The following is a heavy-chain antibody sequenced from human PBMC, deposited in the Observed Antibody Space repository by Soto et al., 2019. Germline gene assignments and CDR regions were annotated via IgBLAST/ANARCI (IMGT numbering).Heavy chain of an antibody. CDR2: IIPVFGTP. CDR3: ARGDATKIVVTTYYAMDV. Sequence: QVQLVQSGAEVKKPGSSVKVSCKASGGSLSNYGISWVRQAPGQGLEWMGAIIPVFGTPNYGQKFQGRVTITADESTTPVYMEVSSLTAEDTAVYSCARGDATKIVVTTYYAMDVWGQGTTVTVSS. J-gene: IGHJ6*02. CDR1: GGSLSNYG. V-gene: IGHV1-69*12. D-gene: IGHD3-22*01.